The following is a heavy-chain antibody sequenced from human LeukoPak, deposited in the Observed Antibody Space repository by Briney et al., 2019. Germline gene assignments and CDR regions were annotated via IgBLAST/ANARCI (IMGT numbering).Heavy chain of an antibody. V-gene: IGHV1-2*02. D-gene: IGHD3-9*01. CDR1: GYTFTGYY. CDR3: ARGPDYDILTPPSTYGMDV. Sequence: ASVKVSCKASGYTFTGYYMHWVRQAPGQGLEWMGWINPNSGGTNYAQKFQGRVTMTRDTSISTAYMELSRLRSDDTAAYYCARGPDYDILTPPSTYGMDVWGQGTTVTVSS. CDR2: INPNSGGT. J-gene: IGHJ6*01.